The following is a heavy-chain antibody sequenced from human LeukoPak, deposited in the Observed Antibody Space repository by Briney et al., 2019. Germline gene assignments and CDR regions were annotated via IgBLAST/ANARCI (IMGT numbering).Heavy chain of an antibody. J-gene: IGHJ4*02. Sequence: PGGSLRLSCVGSGFFFANAWMSWVRQALGEGLEWVGRIKSKTDGGTTNYAAPVKGKFTISRDDSKNTMYLQMNSLKTEDTAVYYCTTVFGPYFDSSGYRDFFDYWGQGTLVTVSS. CDR1: GFFFANAW. CDR3: TTVFGPYFDSSGYRDFFDY. CDR2: IKSKTDGGTT. V-gene: IGHV3-15*01. D-gene: IGHD3-22*01.